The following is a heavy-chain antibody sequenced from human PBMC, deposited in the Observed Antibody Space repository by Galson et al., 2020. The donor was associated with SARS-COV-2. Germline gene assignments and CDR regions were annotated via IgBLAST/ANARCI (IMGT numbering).Heavy chain of an antibody. V-gene: IGHV3-9*01. D-gene: IGHD4-4*01. CDR3: AKDIISPTIPPRGLQS. CDR1: GFSFDDYA. J-gene: IGHJ4*02. CDR2: INWDSRRR. Sequence: GGSLRLSCTTSGFSFDDYAMHWVRQPPGKGLEWVSGINWDSRRREYAASVKGRFTTSRDNANKVLYLQMNSLRPEDTALYFCAKDIISPTIPPRGLQSWGQGTLVTVSS.